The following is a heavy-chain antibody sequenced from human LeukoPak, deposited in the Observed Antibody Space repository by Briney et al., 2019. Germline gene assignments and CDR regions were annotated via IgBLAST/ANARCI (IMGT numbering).Heavy chain of an antibody. V-gene: IGHV3-48*01. J-gene: IGHJ4*02. Sequence: GGSLRLSCAASGFTFSSYSMNWVRQAPGKGLEWVSYISSSSGAIYYADSVKGRFTISRDNAKNSLYLQMNSLRAEDTAVYYCARDGYDSSGYYYGDYWGQGTLVAVSS. CDR3: ARDGYDSSGYYYGDY. CDR1: GFTFSSYS. CDR2: ISSSSGAI. D-gene: IGHD3-22*01.